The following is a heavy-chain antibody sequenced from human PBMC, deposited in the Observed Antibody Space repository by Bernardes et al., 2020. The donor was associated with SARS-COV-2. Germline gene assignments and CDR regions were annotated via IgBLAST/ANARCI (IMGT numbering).Heavy chain of an antibody. V-gene: IGHV3-7*03. CDR3: AKDFYYGGISEN. CDR2: IKHDESEI. Sequence: SCATSGFTFRTSWMSWIRQAPGTGLARVANIKHDESEIYYLDSVKGRFTISRDNARNSLYLQMNSLEAEDTAVYYCAKDFYYGGISENWG. D-gene: IGHD2-15*01. CDR1: GFTFRTSW. J-gene: IGHJ1*01.